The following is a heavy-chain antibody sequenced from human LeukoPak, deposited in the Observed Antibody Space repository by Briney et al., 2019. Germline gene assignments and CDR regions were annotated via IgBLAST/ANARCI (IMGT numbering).Heavy chain of an antibody. D-gene: IGHD6-6*01. CDR1: GGSISSYY. V-gene: IGHV4-59*01. J-gene: IGHJ6*02. Sequence: PSETLSLTCTVSGGSISSYYRSWIRQPPGKGLEWIGYIYYSGSTNYNPSLKSRVTISVDTSKNQFSLKLSSVTAADTAVYYCARDGGIAARPSRPSGYYYGMDVWGQGTTVTVSS. CDR2: IYYSGST. CDR3: ARDGGIAARPSRPSGYYYGMDV.